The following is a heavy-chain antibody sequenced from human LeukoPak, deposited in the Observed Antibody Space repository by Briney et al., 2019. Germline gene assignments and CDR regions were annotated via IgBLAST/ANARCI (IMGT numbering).Heavy chain of an antibody. CDR2: ISSSSSYI. Sequence: GGSLRLSCAASGFTFSSYSMNWVRQAPGKGLEWVSSISSSSSYIYYADSVKGRFTISRDNAKNSLYLQMNSLRAEDTAVYYCARDLDHYYYDSSGYLEGYWGQGTLVTVSS. J-gene: IGHJ4*02. CDR1: GFTFSSYS. D-gene: IGHD3-22*01. V-gene: IGHV3-21*01. CDR3: ARDLDHYYYDSSGYLEGY.